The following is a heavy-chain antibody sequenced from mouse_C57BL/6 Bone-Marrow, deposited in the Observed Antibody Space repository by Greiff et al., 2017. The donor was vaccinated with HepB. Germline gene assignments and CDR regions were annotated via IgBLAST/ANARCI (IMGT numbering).Heavy chain of an antibody. V-gene: IGHV1-26*01. CDR1: GYTFTDYY. CDR2: INPNNGGT. Sequence: VQLQQSGPELVKPGASVKISCKASGYTFTDYYMNWVKQSHGKSLEWIGDINPNNGGTSYNQKFKGKATLTVDKSSSTAYMELRSLTSEDSAVYYCAREGRLRREGAWFAYWGQGTLVTVSA. CDR3: AREGRLRREGAWFAY. D-gene: IGHD2-4*01. J-gene: IGHJ3*01.